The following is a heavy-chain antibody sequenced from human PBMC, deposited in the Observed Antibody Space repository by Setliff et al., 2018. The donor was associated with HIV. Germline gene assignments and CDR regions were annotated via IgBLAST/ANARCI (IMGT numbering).Heavy chain of an antibody. CDR1: GFLFRSRG. Sequence: GESLKISCVPSGFLFRSRGMHWVRQAAGKGLEWIAFIQYDGNTKEYAESVRGRFTISRDNSKNTLFLQMNSLTVDDTAVYYCLTDERPGSGWGGSWGQGTLVTVS. V-gene: IGHV3-30*02. CDR2: IQYDGNTK. J-gene: IGHJ5*02. CDR3: LTDERPGSGWGGS. D-gene: IGHD6-19*01.